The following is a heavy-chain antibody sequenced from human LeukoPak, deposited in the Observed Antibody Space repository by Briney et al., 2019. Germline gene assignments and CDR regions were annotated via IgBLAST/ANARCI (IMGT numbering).Heavy chain of an antibody. CDR3: AKDRPPGH. CDR1: GFTFSSYA. CDR2: IRYDGSNK. D-gene: IGHD6-6*01. Sequence: PGRSLRLSCAASGFTFSSYAMHWVRQAPGKGLEWVAFIRYDGSNKYYADSVKGRFTISRDNSKNTLHLQMNSLRAEDTAVYYCAKDRPPGHWGQGTLVTVSS. V-gene: IGHV3-30*02. J-gene: IGHJ4*02.